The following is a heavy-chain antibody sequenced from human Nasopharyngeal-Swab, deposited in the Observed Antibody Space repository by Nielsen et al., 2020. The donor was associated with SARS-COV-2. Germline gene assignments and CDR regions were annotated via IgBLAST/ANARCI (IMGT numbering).Heavy chain of an antibody. CDR3: ARRPQSIIRGVYLYYGMDV. V-gene: IGHV3-53*01. CDR2: IYSGGST. J-gene: IGHJ6*02. D-gene: IGHD3-10*01. Sequence: GESLKISCAASGFTVSSNYMSWVRQAPGKGLEWVSVIYSGGSTYYADSVKGRFTISRDNSKNTLYLQMNSLRVEDTAVFYFARRPQSIIRGVYLYYGMDVWGQGTTVTVSS. CDR1: GFTVSSNY.